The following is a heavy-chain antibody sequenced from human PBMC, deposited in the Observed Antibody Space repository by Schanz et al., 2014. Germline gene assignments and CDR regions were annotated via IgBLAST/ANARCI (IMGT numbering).Heavy chain of an antibody. CDR1: GFSFTTYA. J-gene: IGHJ4*02. CDR2: ISSGGGST. D-gene: IGHD3-16*01. CDR3: GRMGGSVFDY. V-gene: IGHV3-23*04. Sequence: EVQLAESGGGLVQPGGSLRLSCASSGFSFTTYAMSWVRQAPGKGLEWVSSISSGGGSTYYADSVKGRFTISRDNSKNTRYLQMNSVLAEGAAVNYWGRMGGSVFDYWAQGTLVTVSS.